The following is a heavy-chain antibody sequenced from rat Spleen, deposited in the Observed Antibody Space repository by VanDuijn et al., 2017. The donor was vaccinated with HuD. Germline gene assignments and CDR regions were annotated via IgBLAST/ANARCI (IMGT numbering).Heavy chain of an antibody. CDR3: ARNRRDEQAPFDY. CDR1: GFTFSDYY. CDR2: ISFDGSGT. J-gene: IGHJ2*01. V-gene: IGHV5-7*01. Sequence: EVQLVESGGGLVQPGRSLKLSCAASGFTFSDYYMAWVRQAPTKGLEWVATISFDGSGTYYRDSVKGRFTISRDNAKSTLYLQMDSLRSEDTATYYCARNRRDEQAPFDYWGQGVMVTVSS. D-gene: IGHD1-2*01.